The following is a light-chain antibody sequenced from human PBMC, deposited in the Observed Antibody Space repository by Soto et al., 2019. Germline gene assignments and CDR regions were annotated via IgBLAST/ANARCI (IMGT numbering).Light chain of an antibody. V-gene: IGLV2-14*01. CDR1: SSDVGGYKY. CDR3: ISYTSSSTVV. Sequence: QSAPTQPASVSGSPGQSITISCTGTSSDVGGYKYVSWYQQHPGKAPKIMIYDVTNRPSGVSNRFSGSKSGNTASLTISGLQAEDEADYYCISYTSSSTVVFGGGTKLTVL. CDR2: DVT. J-gene: IGLJ2*01.